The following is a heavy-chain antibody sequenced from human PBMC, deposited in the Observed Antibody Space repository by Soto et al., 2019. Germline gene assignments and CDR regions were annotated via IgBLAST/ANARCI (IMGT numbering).Heavy chain of an antibody. CDR2: IKGEADGGTT. CDR1: GFIVSNAW. V-gene: IGHV3-15*01. CDR3: TTGLSNGYYDFDY. J-gene: IGHJ4*02. Sequence: GGSLRLSCAASGFIVSNAWMSWVRQAPGKGLEWVGRIKGEADGGTTDYAAPVKGRITISRDHSKDTLYLRMNSLKTEDTAVYYCTTGLSNGYYDFDYWGQGTPVTVSS. D-gene: IGHD3-22*01.